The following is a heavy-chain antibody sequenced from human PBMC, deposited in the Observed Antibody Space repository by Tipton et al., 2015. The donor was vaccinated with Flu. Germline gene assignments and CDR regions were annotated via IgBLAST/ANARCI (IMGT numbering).Heavy chain of an antibody. V-gene: IGHV4-59*01. D-gene: IGHD3-10*01. CDR3: ARDRGWPASLDY. CDR1: GGSISSYY. Sequence: TLSLTCSVSGGSISSYYWSWIRQPPGKGLEWIGYIYYSGSTNYNPSLKSRVTISVDTSRNQFSLNLKSVTAADTAVYYCARDRGWPASLDYWGQGILVTVSS. J-gene: IGHJ4*02. CDR2: IYYSGST.